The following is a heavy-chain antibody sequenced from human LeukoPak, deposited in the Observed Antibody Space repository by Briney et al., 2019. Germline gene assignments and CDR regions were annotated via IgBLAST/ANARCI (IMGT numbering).Heavy chain of an antibody. CDR3: AKGSDYPDN. J-gene: IGHJ4*02. Sequence: PGRSLRLSCAASGFTFSSYGMHWVRQAPGKGLEWVAVISYDGSNKYYADSVKGRFTISRDNSKNTPYLQMNSLRAEDTCVYYCAKGSDYPDNWGQGTPVTVSS. CDR2: ISYDGSNK. V-gene: IGHV3-30*18. CDR1: GFTFSSYG.